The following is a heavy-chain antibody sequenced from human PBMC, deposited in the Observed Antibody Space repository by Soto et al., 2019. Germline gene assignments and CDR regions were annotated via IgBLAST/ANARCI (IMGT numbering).Heavy chain of an antibody. V-gene: IGHV1-69*01. D-gene: IGHD2-2*02. CDR1: RDTFNDYA. Sequence: QVQLVQSGAEVRKPGSSVKVSCKASRDTFNDYAITWVRQAPGQGLEWMGGIIPVLGTTKYAQKFQGRVTMTADEATSTAYMELNSLTSEDRAVYYCAAGGSNGYIRWGPGTQVSVSS. J-gene: IGHJ4*02. CDR2: IIPVLGTT. CDR3: AAGGSNGYIR.